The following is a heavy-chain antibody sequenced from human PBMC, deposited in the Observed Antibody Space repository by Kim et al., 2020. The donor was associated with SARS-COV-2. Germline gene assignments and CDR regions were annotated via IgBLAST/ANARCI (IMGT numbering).Heavy chain of an antibody. CDR2: ISNEEGIKYSLEETNE. CDR1: GFIFNNYA. D-gene: IGHD2-15*01. J-gene: IGHJ6*02. Sequence: GGSLRLSCAASGFIFNNYALHWVRQAPGKGLEWVAVISNEEGIKYSLEETNEHYADSLKGRFTISRDIHSNTLYLQMNSLRPDDTAVYYCARGRGNSHRGAHGMDVWGQGTTVTVSS. V-gene: IGHV3-30-3*01. CDR3: ARGRGNSHRGAHGMDV.